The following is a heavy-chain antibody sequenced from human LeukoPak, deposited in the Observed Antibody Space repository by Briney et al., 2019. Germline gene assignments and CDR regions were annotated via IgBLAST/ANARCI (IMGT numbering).Heavy chain of an antibody. CDR2: ISYDGSNK. CDR1: GFTFSSYG. Sequence: PGGSLRLSCAASGFTFSSYGMHWVRQAPGKGLEWVAVISYDGSNKYYPDSVKGRFTISRDNSKSTLYLQMSSLRAEDTAVYYCANLGGGYSGSYFDCWGQGTLVTVYS. D-gene: IGHD5-12*01. J-gene: IGHJ4*02. CDR3: ANLGGGYSGSYFDC. V-gene: IGHV3-30*18.